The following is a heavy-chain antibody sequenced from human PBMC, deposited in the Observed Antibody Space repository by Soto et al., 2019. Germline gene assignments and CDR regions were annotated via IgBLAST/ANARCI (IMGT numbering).Heavy chain of an antibody. J-gene: IGHJ4*02. CDR1: GGSISSSSYY. CDR2: IYYSGST. CDR3: ARRRSYDFWSGYYTDGPFDY. D-gene: IGHD3-3*01. Sequence: SETLSLTCTVSGGSISSSSYYWGWIRQPPGKGLEWIGSIYYSGSTYYNPSLKSRVTISVDTSKNQFSLKLSSVTAADTAVYYCARRRSYDFWSGYYTDGPFDYWGQGALVTAPQ. V-gene: IGHV4-39*01.